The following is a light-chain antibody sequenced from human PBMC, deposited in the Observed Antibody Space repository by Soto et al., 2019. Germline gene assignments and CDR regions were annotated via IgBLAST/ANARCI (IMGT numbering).Light chain of an antibody. CDR2: GAF. J-gene: IGKJ2*01. Sequence: EIVLTQSPGTLALSPGERATLSCRASQSVSSSYLAWYQQKPGQAPRLLIHGAFSRTTGIPDRFSGSGSGTNFTLTIARLEPEYFAVYYCQESFRSPYTFGQGTRLEIK. CDR1: QSVSSSY. CDR3: QESFRSPYT. V-gene: IGKV3-20*01.